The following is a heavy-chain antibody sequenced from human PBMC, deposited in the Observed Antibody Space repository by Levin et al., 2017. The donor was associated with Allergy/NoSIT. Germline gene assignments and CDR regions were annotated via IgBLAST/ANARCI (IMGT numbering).Heavy chain of an antibody. Sequence: GGSLRLSCAASGFTFSSYSMNWVRQAPGKGLEWVSSISSSSSYIYYADSVKGRFTISRDNAKNSLYLQMNSLRAEDTAVYYCARDSSSWYFDYWGQGTLVTVSS. D-gene: IGHD6-13*01. CDR1: GFTFSSYS. CDR2: ISSSSSYI. CDR3: ARDSSSWYFDY. J-gene: IGHJ4*02. V-gene: IGHV3-21*01.